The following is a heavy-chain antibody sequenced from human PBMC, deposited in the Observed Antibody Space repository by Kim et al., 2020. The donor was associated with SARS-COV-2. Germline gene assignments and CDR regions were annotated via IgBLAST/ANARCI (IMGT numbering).Heavy chain of an antibody. V-gene: IGHV4-59*08. Sequence: SETLSLTCTVSGGSISSYYWSWIRQPPGKGLEWIGYIYYSGSTNYNPSLKSRVTISVDTSKNQFSLKLSSVTAADTAVYYCARHVAVVVPAANDWFDPWGQGTLVTVSS. CDR3: ARHVAVVVPAANDWFDP. D-gene: IGHD2-2*01. CDR2: IYYSGST. CDR1: GGSISSYY. J-gene: IGHJ5*02.